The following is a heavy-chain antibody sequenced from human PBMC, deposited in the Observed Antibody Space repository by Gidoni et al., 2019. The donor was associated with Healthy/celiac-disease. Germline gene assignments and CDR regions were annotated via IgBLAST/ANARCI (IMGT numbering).Heavy chain of an antibody. D-gene: IGHD3-22*01. Sequence: QVPLLHSGSELQKPGASVKVSCKASGYTFTSYAMNWVRQAPGQELEWMGWINTNTGNPTYAQGFTGRFVFSLDTSVSTAYLQISSLKAEDTAVYYCARDKPGGYPDYWGQGTLVTVSS. J-gene: IGHJ4*02. CDR3: ARDKPGGYPDY. CDR1: GYTFTSYA. CDR2: INTNTGNP. V-gene: IGHV7-4-1*02.